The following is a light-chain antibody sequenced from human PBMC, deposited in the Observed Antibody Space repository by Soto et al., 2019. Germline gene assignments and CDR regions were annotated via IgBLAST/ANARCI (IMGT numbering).Light chain of an antibody. CDR3: QQYYSYPT. CDR2: AAS. Sequence: IEVTQSPSSLAASLGDRVTITCRASQSISTYLNWYQQKPGKAPKLLIYAASTLQSGVPSRFSGSGSGTDFTLTISCLQSEDFATYYCQQYYSYPTFGQGTRLEIK. CDR1: QSISTY. V-gene: IGKV1-39*01. J-gene: IGKJ5*01.